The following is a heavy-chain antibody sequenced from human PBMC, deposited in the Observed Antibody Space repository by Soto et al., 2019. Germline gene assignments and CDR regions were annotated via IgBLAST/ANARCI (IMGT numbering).Heavy chain of an antibody. CDR3: AREVSGQGGGPYYYDGMDV. V-gene: IGHV1-18*01. J-gene: IGHJ6*02. D-gene: IGHD3-10*01. CDR2: ISAYNGNP. Sequence: QVQLVQSGAEVKKPGASVKVSCKASGYTFTSYGISWVRQAPGQGLEWMGWISAYNGNPNYAQKLKGRVTMTTDTSTSTAYIALRSLRSDDTAVDYCAREVSGQGGGPYYYDGMDVWGQGTTVTVSS. CDR1: GYTFTSYG.